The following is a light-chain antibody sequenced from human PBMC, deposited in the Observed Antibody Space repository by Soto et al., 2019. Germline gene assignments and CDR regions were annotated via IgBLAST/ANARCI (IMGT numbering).Light chain of an antibody. CDR1: NSDIGASNY. V-gene: IGLV2-8*01. CDR3: GSKAGSKEHVV. J-gene: IGLJ2*01. Sequence: QSALTQPPSASGSPGQSVTISCAGSNSDIGASNYVSWYQQHPGKAPKLLISEFTKRPSGVPDRFSGSKSGNTASLTVSGLQAEDEADYYCGSKAGSKEHVVFGGGTKLTVL. CDR2: EFT.